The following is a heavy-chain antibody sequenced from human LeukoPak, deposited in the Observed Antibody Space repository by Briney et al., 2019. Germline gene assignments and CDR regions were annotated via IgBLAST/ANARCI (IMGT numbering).Heavy chain of an antibody. V-gene: IGHV4-61*02. Sequence: SSQTLSLTCTVSGDSISSGSYYWSWIRQPAGKGLEWIGRIYISGSTNYNPSLKSRVTISVDTSKNQFSLKLSSVTAADTAVYYCARGTGYSYGRPHFDYWGQGTLVTVSS. CDR1: GDSISSGSYY. CDR2: IYISGST. D-gene: IGHD5-18*01. CDR3: ARGTGYSYGRPHFDY. J-gene: IGHJ4*02.